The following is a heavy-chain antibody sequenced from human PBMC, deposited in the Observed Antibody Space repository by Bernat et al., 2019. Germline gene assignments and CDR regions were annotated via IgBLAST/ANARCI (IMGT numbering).Heavy chain of an antibody. D-gene: IGHD1-26*01. CDR1: GFTFFSYG. Sequence: QVQLVESGGGVVQPGRSLRLSCAASGFTFFSYGMHWVRQAPGKGLEWVAVISDDGSRKYYADSVKGRFTISRDNSKNTLYLQLNSLRVEDTAMYYFAKVRRSGTYLFDYWGQGTLVTVSS. CDR3: AKVRRSGTYLFDY. V-gene: IGHV3-30*18. J-gene: IGHJ4*02. CDR2: ISDDGSRK.